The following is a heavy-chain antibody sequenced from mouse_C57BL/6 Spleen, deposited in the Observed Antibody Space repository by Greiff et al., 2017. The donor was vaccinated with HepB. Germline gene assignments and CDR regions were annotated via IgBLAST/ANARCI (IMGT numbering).Heavy chain of an antibody. CDR1: GFTFSSYA. D-gene: IGHD1-1*01. Sequence: EVMLVESGEGLVKPGGSLKLSCAASGFTFSSYAMSWVRQTPEKRLEWVAYISSGGDYIYYADTVKGRFTISRDNARNTLYLQMSSLKSEDTAMYYCTRDQGGSSYRYFDVWGTGTTVTVSS. CDR3: TRDQGGSSYRYFDV. CDR2: ISSGGDYI. J-gene: IGHJ1*03. V-gene: IGHV5-9-1*02.